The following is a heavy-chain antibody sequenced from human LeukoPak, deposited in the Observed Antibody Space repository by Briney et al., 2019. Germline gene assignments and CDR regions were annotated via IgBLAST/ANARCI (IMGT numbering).Heavy chain of an antibody. Sequence: GGSLRLSCAASGFTFSSYEMNWVRQAPGKGLEWVSYISSSGSTIYYADSVKGRFTISRDNAKNSLCLQMNSLRAEDTAVYYCARDVVLSGWNSFDYWGQGTLVTVSS. D-gene: IGHD6-19*01. V-gene: IGHV3-48*03. J-gene: IGHJ4*02. CDR3: ARDVVLSGWNSFDY. CDR2: ISSSGSTI. CDR1: GFTFSSYE.